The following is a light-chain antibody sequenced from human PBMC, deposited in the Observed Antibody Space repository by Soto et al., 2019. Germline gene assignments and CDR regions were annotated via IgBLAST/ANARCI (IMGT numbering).Light chain of an antibody. Sequence: ESVLMQSPGTLSLSPGERATLSCRASQSVVSSYLAWYQQKPGQAPRLLIYATSSRATGIPDRFTGGGSGTDFTLTISRLEPEDFAVYYCQQYGSSPKYTFGQGTKLELK. V-gene: IGKV3-20*01. J-gene: IGKJ2*01. CDR2: ATS. CDR3: QQYGSSPKYT. CDR1: QSVVSSY.